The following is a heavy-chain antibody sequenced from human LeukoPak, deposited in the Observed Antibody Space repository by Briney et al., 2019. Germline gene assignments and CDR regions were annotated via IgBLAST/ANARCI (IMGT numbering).Heavy chain of an antibody. Sequence: ASVKVSCKASGYTFTDYYINWVRQAPGQGLEWMGWINPNSGGTNYAQKFQGRVTMTRDTSISTAYMELSRLRSDDTAVYYCARDAQQWLVRGNDYWGQGTLVTVSS. CDR1: GYTFTDYY. CDR3: ARDAQQWLVRGNDY. J-gene: IGHJ4*02. D-gene: IGHD6-19*01. V-gene: IGHV1-2*02. CDR2: INPNSGGT.